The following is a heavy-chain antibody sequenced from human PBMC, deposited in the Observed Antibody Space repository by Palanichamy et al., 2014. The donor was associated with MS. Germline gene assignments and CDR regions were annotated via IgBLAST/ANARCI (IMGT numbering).Heavy chain of an antibody. Sequence: QITLKESGPTVVKPTQTLTLTCTFSGFSLSPSDVAVGWIRQPPGKAPEWLAVIYWNDHKPSNPSLNSRLTITKDTSKNQVVLTMTNMDPVDTATYFCAHRREGFFDYWGQGIVVTVSS. J-gene: IGHJ4*02. CDR3: AHRREGFFDY. CDR1: GFSLSPSDVA. V-gene: IGHV2-5*01. CDR2: IYWNDHK.